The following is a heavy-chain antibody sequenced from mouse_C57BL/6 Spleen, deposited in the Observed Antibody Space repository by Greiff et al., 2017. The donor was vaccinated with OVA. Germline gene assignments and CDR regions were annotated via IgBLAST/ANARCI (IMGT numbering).Heavy chain of an antibody. D-gene: IGHD2-12*01. J-gene: IGHJ2*01. Sequence: VQLQQSGPELVKPGASVKMSCKASGYTFTDYNMHWVKQSHGKSLEWIGYINPNNGGTSYNQKFKGKATLTVNKSSSTAYMELRSLTSEDSAVYYCARDFVYANYFDYWGQGTTLTVSS. V-gene: IGHV1-22*01. CDR2: INPNNGGT. CDR3: ARDFVYANYFDY. CDR1: GYTFTDYN.